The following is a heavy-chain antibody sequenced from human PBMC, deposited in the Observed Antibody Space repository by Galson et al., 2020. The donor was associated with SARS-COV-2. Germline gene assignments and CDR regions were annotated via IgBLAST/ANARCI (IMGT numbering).Heavy chain of an antibody. D-gene: IGHD3-16*01. V-gene: IGHV3-53*04. CDR2: IYSGGST. Sequence: GGSLRLSCAASGFTVSSNYMSWVRQAPGKGLEWVSVIYSGGSTYYADSVKGRFTISRHNSKNTLYLQMNSLRGEDTAVYYCASGAPADYYYYYMDVWGKGTTVTVSS. CDR3: ASGAPADYYYYYMDV. CDR1: GFTVSSNY. J-gene: IGHJ6*03.